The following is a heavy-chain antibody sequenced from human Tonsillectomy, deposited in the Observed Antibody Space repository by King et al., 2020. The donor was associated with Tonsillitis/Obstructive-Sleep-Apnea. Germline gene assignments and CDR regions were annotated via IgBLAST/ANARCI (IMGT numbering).Heavy chain of an antibody. CDR1: GFTFSNAW. D-gene: IGHD3-22*01. Sequence: VQLVESGGGLVKPGGSLRLSCAASGFTFSNAWMNWVRQAPGKGLEWVGRIKSKTDGGTTDYAAPVKGRFTISRDDSKNTLYLQMNSLKTADTAVYYCTTNYYDSSGYYFVFDYWGQGTLVTVSS. CDR2: IKSKTDGGTT. V-gene: IGHV3-15*07. CDR3: TTNYYDSSGYYFVFDY. J-gene: IGHJ4*02.